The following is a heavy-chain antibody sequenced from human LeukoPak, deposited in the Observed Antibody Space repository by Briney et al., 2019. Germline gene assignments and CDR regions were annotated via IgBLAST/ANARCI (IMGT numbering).Heavy chain of an antibody. V-gene: IGHV4-4*02. CDR1: GGSISSSNW. D-gene: IGHD6-19*01. CDR2: IYHSGST. Sequence: SETLSLTCAVSGGSISSSNWWSWVRQPPGKGLEWIGEIYHSGSTNYNPSLKSRVTISVDKSKNQFSLKLSSVTAADTAVYYCARDPKSAVAADWFDPWGQGTLVTVSS. J-gene: IGHJ5*01. CDR3: ARDPKSAVAADWFDP.